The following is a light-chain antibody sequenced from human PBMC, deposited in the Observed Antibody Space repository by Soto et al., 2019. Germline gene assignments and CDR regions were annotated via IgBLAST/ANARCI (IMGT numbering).Light chain of an antibody. CDR1: SRDVGIYNY. Sequence: QSVLTQPASVSGSPGQSITISCTGTSRDVGIYNYVSWYQHHPGKAPKLLIYEVSNRPSGVSDRFSGSKSGNTASLTISGLQSEDEADYYCTSFTSVSTLVFGGGTKLTVL. CDR2: EVS. CDR3: TSFTSVSTLV. J-gene: IGLJ3*02. V-gene: IGLV2-14*01.